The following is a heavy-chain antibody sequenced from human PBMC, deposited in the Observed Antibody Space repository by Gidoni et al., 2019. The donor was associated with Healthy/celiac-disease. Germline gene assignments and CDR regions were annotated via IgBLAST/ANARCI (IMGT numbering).Heavy chain of an antibody. CDR1: GFTFSSYG. V-gene: IGHV3-33*01. Sequence: QVQLVESGGGVVQPGRSLRLSCAASGFTFSSYGMHWVRQAPGKGLEWVAVIWYDGSNKYYADSVKGRFTISRDNSKNTLYLQMNSLRAEDTAVYYCAREHGYYGSGTDPTTKYYDYGMDVWGQGTTVTVSS. J-gene: IGHJ6*02. D-gene: IGHD3-10*01. CDR2: IWYDGSNK. CDR3: AREHGYYGSGTDPTTKYYDYGMDV.